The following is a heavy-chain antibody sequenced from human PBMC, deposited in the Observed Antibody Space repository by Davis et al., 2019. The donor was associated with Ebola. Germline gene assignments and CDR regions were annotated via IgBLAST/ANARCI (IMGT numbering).Heavy chain of an antibody. CDR3: ARDLLHLGELSEFDY. J-gene: IGHJ4*02. D-gene: IGHD3-16*02. V-gene: IGHV1-18*04. Sequence: ASVKVSCKASGYTFTSYYMHWVRQAPGQGLEWMGWISAYNGNTNYAQKLQGRVTMTTDTSTSTAYMELRSLRSDDTAVYYCARDLLHLGELSEFDYWGQGTLVTVSS. CDR2: ISAYNGNT. CDR1: GYTFTSYY.